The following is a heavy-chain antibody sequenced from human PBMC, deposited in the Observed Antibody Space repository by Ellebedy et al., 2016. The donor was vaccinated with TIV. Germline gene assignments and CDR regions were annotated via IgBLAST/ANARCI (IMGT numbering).Heavy chain of an antibody. J-gene: IGHJ5*02. Sequence: AASVKVSCKASGYTFTGYYMHWVRQAPGQGLEWMGWVTAYNRDTYYAQNFQGRVTFTTDTSSSTAYMELRSLRSDDTGVYYCARGAMALSWGQGTLVTVSS. CDR3: ARGAMALS. CDR2: VTAYNRDT. V-gene: IGHV1-18*04. CDR1: GYTFTGYY. D-gene: IGHD5-24*01.